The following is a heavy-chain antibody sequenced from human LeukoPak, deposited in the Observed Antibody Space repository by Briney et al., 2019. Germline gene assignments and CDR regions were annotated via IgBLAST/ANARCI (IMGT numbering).Heavy chain of an antibody. J-gene: IGHJ3*02. Sequence: PSETLSLTCTVSGGSISSGDYYWSWIRQPPGKGLEWIGYIYYSGSTYYNPSLKSRVTISVDTSKNQFSLKLSSVTAADTAVYYCARSPFGVGGIAFDIWGQGTMVTVSS. CDR2: IYYSGST. CDR3: ARSPFGVGGIAFDI. D-gene: IGHD3-3*01. V-gene: IGHV4-30-4*01. CDR1: GGSISSGDYY.